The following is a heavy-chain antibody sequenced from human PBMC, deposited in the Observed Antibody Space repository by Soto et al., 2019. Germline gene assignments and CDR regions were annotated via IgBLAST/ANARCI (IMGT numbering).Heavy chain of an antibody. CDR1: GFTFSSYS. Sequence: PGGSLRLSCAASGFTFSSYSMNWVRQAPGKGLEWLSYISSSGTTIYYADSVKGRFTISRDNAKNSLYLQMNSLRAEDTAVYYCARVDPPAKSWGQGTLVTVSS. D-gene: IGHD2-2*01. CDR2: ISSSGTTI. CDR3: ARVDPPAKS. V-gene: IGHV3-48*04. J-gene: IGHJ5*02.